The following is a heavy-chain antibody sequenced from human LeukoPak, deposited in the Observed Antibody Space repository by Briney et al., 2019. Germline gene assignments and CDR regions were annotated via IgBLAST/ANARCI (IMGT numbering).Heavy chain of an antibody. CDR3: VKIVLAGGYFDS. Sequence: GGSLRLSCSASGFTFSSYAMHWVRQAPGKGLEYVSAISSNGATTYYADSVKGRFTISRDNSKNTLYFQMSSLRPEGTAVYYCVKIVLAGGYFDSWGQGTLVTVSS. CDR1: GFTFSSYA. V-gene: IGHV3-64*05. CDR2: ISSNGATT. D-gene: IGHD4-23*01. J-gene: IGHJ4*02.